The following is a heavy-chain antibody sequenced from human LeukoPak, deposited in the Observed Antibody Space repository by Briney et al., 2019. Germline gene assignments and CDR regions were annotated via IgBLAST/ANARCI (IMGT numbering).Heavy chain of an antibody. CDR2: IKQDGSEK. CDR3: ARDRSPLYSNYRGYYFDY. J-gene: IGHJ4*02. D-gene: IGHD4-11*01. Sequence: GGSLRLSCAASGFTFDDYGMSWVRQAPGKGLEWVANIKQDGSEKYYVDSVKGRFTISRDNAKNSLYLQMNSLRAEDTAVYYCARDRSPLYSNYRGYYFDYWGQGTLVTVSS. V-gene: IGHV3-7*01. CDR1: GFTFDDYG.